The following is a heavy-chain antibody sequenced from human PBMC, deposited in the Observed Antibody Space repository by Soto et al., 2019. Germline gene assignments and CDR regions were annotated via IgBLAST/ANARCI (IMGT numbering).Heavy chain of an antibody. Sequence: ASVKVSCKASGYTFTSYGISWVRQAPGQGLEWMGWISAYNGNTNYAQKLQGRVTMTTDTSTSTAYMELRSLGSDDTAVYYCARAYYYGSGSYPNDYWGQGTLVTVSS. CDR2: ISAYNGNT. CDR3: ARAYYYGSGSYPNDY. V-gene: IGHV1-18*01. D-gene: IGHD3-10*01. J-gene: IGHJ4*02. CDR1: GYTFTSYG.